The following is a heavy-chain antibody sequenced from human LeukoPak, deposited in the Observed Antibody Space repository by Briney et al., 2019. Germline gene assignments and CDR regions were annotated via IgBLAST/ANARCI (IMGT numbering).Heavy chain of an antibody. D-gene: IGHD2-8*02. CDR3: ARALLVQDYYYYGMDV. CDR1: GFTFSSYW. CDR2: IKHDGSEK. V-gene: IGHV3-7*01. Sequence: GGSLRLSCAASGFTFSSYWMTWVRQAPGKGLEWVAHIKHDGSEKYYVDSVKGRFTISRDNAKKSLYLQMDSLRDEDTAVYYCARALLVQDYYYYGMDVWGQGTTVTVSS. J-gene: IGHJ6*02.